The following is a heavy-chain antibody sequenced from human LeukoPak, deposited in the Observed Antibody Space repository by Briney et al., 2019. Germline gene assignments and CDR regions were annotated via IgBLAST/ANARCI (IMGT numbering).Heavy chain of an antibody. V-gene: IGHV3-43D*03. CDR2: ISWDGGRT. Sequence: GGSLRLSCAASGFTFSSYSMNWVRQAPGKGLEWVSLISWDGGRTYYADSVKGRFTIARDNRKNSLYLQMNSLRAEDTALYYCAKDKFDGSGSYYFDYWGQGTLVTVSS. CDR3: AKDKFDGSGSYYFDY. CDR1: GFTFSSYS. J-gene: IGHJ4*02. D-gene: IGHD3-10*01.